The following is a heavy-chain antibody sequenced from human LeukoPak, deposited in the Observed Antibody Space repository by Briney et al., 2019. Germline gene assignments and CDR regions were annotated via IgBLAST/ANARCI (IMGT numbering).Heavy chain of an antibody. D-gene: IGHD6-19*01. CDR3: ATLVGSSGWYGEGWFDP. V-gene: IGHV1-24*01. CDR1: GYTLTELS. CDR2: FDPEDGET. Sequence: ASVKVSCKVSGYTLTELSMHWVRQAPRKGLEWMGGFDPEDGETIYAQKFQGRVTMTEDTPTDTAYMELSSLRSEDTAVYYCATLVGSSGWYGEGWFDPWGQGTLVTVSS. J-gene: IGHJ5*02.